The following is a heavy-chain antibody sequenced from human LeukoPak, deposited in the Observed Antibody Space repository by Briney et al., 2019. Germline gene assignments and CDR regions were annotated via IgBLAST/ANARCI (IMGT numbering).Heavy chain of an antibody. D-gene: IGHD2-2*01. V-gene: IGHV4-4*07. J-gene: IGHJ6*03. CDR2: IYTSGST. CDR1: GGSISSYY. Sequence: SETLSLTCTVSGGSISSYYWSWIRQPAGKGLEWIGRIYTSGSTNYNPSLKSRVTMSVGTSKNQFSLKLSSVTAADTAVYYCARGGGVPAAHYYYYYYMDVWGKGTTVTVSS. CDR3: ARGGGVPAAHYYYYYYMDV.